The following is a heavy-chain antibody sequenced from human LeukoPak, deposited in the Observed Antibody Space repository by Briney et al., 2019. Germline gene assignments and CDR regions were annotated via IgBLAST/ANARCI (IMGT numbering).Heavy chain of an antibody. J-gene: IGHJ6*03. D-gene: IGHD5-18*01. CDR3: ARVGYSYGWAYYYYMDV. CDR2: INHSGST. V-gene: IGHV4-34*01. Sequence: PSETLSLTCAVYGGSLSGYYWSWIRQPPGKGLEWIGEINHSGSTNYNPSLKSRVTISVDTSKNQFSLKLSSVTAADTAVYYCARVGYSYGWAYYYYMDVWGRGTTVTVSS. CDR1: GGSLSGYY.